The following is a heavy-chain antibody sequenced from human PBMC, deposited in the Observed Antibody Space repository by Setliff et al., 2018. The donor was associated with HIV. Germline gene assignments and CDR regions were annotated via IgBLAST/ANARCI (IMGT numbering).Heavy chain of an antibody. CDR1: GNSTTSSDYY. Sequence: ASETLSLTCTVSGNSTTSSDYYWGWVRQPPGKGLEWIGSIYYSGSPYYNPSLKSRVTTSIDTSKNQFSLKLTSVTAADTAVYYCARGLSGRFDYWGQGTLVTVSS. CDR2: IYYSGSP. D-gene: IGHD6-25*01. J-gene: IGHJ4*02. CDR3: ARGLSGRFDY. V-gene: IGHV4-39*07.